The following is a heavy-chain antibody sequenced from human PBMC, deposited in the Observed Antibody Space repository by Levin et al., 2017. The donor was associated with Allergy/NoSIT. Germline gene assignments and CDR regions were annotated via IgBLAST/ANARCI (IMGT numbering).Heavy chain of an antibody. CDR3: AHKGGGLTGYYATFFFDY. J-gene: IGHJ4*02. V-gene: IGHV2-5*02. D-gene: IGHD3-9*01. CDR2: IYWDDDK. CDR1: GFSVSADGVG. Sequence: SGPTLVKPTQTLTLTCTVSGFSVSADGVGVGWIRQPPGKALEWLAPIYWDDDKRYSSSLKSRLTITKDTSKNQVVLTMTNMDPVDTATYYCAHKGGGLTGYYATFFFDYWGQGTLVTVSS.